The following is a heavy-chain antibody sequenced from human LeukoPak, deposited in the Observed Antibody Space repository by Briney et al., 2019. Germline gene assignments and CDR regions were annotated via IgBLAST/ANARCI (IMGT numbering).Heavy chain of an antibody. J-gene: IGHJ3*02. Sequence: SETLSLTCTVSVGSITNYYWSWFRQPPGKGLEWMGYIHHSGSTNYNPSLKSRLAMSVAKSTTPFSLKLSSLSAAATAVSYCARGLAAYSGGDDAFDIWGQGTMVTVSS. CDR3: ARGLAAYSGGDDAFDI. V-gene: IGHV4-59*01. D-gene: IGHD6-19*01. CDR2: IHHSGST. CDR1: VGSITNYY.